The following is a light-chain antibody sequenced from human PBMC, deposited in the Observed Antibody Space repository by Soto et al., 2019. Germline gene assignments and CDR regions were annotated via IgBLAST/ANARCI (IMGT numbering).Light chain of an antibody. Sequence: DIQMTQSPSTLSASVGDSVTITCRASQSVSGWLAWYQQKPGKAPNLLIYDGSSLESGVPSSFSGSGSGTEFTLTISSLQPDDFATYYCQQYNSYSLTFGQGTKVEIK. CDR2: DGS. CDR3: QQYNSYSLT. CDR1: QSVSGW. J-gene: IGKJ1*01. V-gene: IGKV1-5*01.